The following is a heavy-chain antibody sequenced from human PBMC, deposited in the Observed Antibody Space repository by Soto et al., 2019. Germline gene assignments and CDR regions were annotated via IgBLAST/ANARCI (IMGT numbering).Heavy chain of an antibody. Sequence: QLQLQESGPGLVKPSETLSLTCTVSGGSISSSSYYWGWIRQPPGKGLEWIGSIYYSGSTYYNPSLKSRVPISVDTSKNQFSLKLSSVTAADTAVYYCARGAGVIPLYYFDYWGQGTLVTVSS. CDR1: GGSISSSSYY. CDR2: IYYSGST. D-gene: IGHD2-21*01. V-gene: IGHV4-39*01. CDR3: ARGAGVIPLYYFDY. J-gene: IGHJ4*02.